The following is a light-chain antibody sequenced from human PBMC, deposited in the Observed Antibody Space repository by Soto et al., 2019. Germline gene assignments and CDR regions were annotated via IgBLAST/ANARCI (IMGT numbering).Light chain of an antibody. CDR1: QSISSW. Sequence: DIQMTQSPSTLSASIGDRVNITCRASQSISSWLAWYQQKPGKAPKVLIYKASNLESGVPSRFSGSGSETEFTLTISSLQPDDFATYYCQQYNSYSEAFGQGTKVELK. J-gene: IGKJ1*01. V-gene: IGKV1-5*03. CDR3: QQYNSYSEA. CDR2: KAS.